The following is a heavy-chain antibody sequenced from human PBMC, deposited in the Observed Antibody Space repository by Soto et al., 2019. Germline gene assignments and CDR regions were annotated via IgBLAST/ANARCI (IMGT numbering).Heavy chain of an antibody. V-gene: IGHV4-59*01. CDR3: ARGRGGTYDAFDI. CDR1: AGSISTYF. D-gene: IGHD1-26*01. J-gene: IGHJ3*02. Sequence: LSLTCTVSAGSISTYFWSWIRQPPGKGLEWIGYIYYSGTTNYNPSLKSRVTILLDTSKNQFSLRLSSVTAADTAVYYCARGRGGTYDAFDIWGQGTLVTVSS. CDR2: IYYSGTT.